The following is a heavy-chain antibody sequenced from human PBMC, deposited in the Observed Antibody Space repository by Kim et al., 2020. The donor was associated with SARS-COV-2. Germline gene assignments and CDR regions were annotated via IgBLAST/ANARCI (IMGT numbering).Heavy chain of an antibody. V-gene: IGHV3-23*01. J-gene: IGHJ4*02. Sequence: ADSVKARFTISRDNSKNTLSLQMNSLRAADTAVYYCAKDSSGYSSGWYSDWGQGTLVTVSS. D-gene: IGHD6-19*01. CDR3: AKDSSGYSSGWYSD.